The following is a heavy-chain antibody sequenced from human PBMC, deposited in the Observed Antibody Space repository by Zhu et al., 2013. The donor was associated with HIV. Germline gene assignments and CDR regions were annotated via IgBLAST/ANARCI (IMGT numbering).Heavy chain of an antibody. V-gene: IGHV1-2*02. CDR3: ARVPLTRSNGGGPDY. CDR1: RYTFTAYY. Sequence: QVQLVQSGTEVRKPGASVRVSCKTSRYTFTAYYIHWVRQPPGQGLEWMGWINPNKGGTKSLQRFQGRLTVTRDASTTTVSMELTSLTSDDTAVYYCARVPLTRSNGGGPDYWGQGTLVTVSS. J-gene: IGHJ4*02. D-gene: IGHD1-20*01. CDR2: INPNKGGT.